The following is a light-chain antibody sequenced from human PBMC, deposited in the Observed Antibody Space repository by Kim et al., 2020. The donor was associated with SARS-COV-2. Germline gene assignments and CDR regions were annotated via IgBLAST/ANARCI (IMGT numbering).Light chain of an antibody. CDR2: GAS. Sequence: SSGERATLSGRASQSVSSSYLAWYQQKPGQAPRLLIYGASSRATGIPDRFSGSGSGTDFTLTISRLEPEDFAVYYCQQYGSSPLYTFGQGTKLEI. CDR1: QSVSSSY. V-gene: IGKV3-20*01. CDR3: QQYGSSPLYT. J-gene: IGKJ2*01.